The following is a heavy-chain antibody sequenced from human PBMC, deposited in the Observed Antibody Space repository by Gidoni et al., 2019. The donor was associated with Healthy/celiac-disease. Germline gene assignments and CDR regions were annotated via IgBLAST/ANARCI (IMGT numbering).Heavy chain of an antibody. CDR1: GYTFTRYY. V-gene: IGHV1-46*01. CDR3: ARAQTPY. Sequence: QVQLVQTGVEVNKPGDSVKVSSTASGYTFTRYYMHWVRQAPGQELVSMGIINPSGDSTSYAQNFQGKVTMNRDTSTSTVYMQLSSLRSEDTAVYYCARAQTPYWGQGTLVTVSS. J-gene: IGHJ4*02. CDR2: INPSGDST.